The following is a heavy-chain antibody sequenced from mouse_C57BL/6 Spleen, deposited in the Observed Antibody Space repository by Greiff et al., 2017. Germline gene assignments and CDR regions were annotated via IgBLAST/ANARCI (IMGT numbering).Heavy chain of an antibody. V-gene: IGHV5-17*01. D-gene: IGHD1-1*01. CDR1: GFTFSDYG. Sequence: EVKLMESGGGLVKPGGSLKLSCAASGFTFSDYGMHWVRQAPEKGLEWVAYISSGSSTIYYSDTVKGRFTISRDNAKNPLFLQMTSLRSEDTAMYYCARTTVVAPHWYFDVWGTGTTVTVSS. CDR3: ARTTVVAPHWYFDV. J-gene: IGHJ1*03. CDR2: ISSGSSTI.